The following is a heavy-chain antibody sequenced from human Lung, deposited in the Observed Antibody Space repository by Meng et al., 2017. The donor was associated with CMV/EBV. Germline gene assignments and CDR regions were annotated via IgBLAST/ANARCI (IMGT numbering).Heavy chain of an antibody. CDR1: GFIIRPYW. V-gene: IGHV3-7*01. D-gene: IGHD2-8*01. Sequence: GGSXRLXXAATGFIIRPYWMTWVRQAPGKGLEWVANINQGGNEKYYVDSVEGRFTISRDNARNSLLLQMNTLRAEDTVVYYCARLGDYCTDASCYYYFDYXGQGXLVTVSS. CDR3: ARLGDYCTDASCYYYFDY. CDR2: INQGGNEK. J-gene: IGHJ4*02.